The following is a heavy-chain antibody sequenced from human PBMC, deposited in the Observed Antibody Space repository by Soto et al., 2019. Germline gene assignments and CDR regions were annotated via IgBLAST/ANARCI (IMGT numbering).Heavy chain of an antibody. D-gene: IGHD3-9*01. CDR1: GDSISSYY. CDR2: IYYGGSI. Sequence: PSETLSLTCTVSGDSISSYYWTWIRQPPGKGLEWIAFIYYGGSINYNPSLKSRVAISVDTSKNQFSLNLNSVTAADTAVYYCARPGLDWGSLDYWGQGSWVTVSS. J-gene: IGHJ4*02. CDR3: ARPGLDWGSLDY. V-gene: IGHV4-59*08.